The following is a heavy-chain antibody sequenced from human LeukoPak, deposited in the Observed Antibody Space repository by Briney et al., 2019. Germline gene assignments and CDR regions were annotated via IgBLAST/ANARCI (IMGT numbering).Heavy chain of an antibody. V-gene: IGHV5-51*01. CDR2: IYPGDSDT. D-gene: IGHD6-25*01. CDR3: ASPGRDGYTLAY. CDR1: GYSFTSYW. J-gene: IGHJ4*02. Sequence: GESLKISCKGSGYSFTSYWIGWVRQMPGKGLEWMGIIYPGDSDTRYRPSFQGQVNISADKSISTAYLQWSSLTASDTAMDYCASPGRDGYTLAYWGQEPLANVPS.